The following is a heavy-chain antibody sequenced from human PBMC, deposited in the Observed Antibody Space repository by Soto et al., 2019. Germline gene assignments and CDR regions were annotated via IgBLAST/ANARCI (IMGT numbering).Heavy chain of an antibody. CDR3: ARSRANWGFQGDAFDI. CDR2: IYYSGST. CDR1: GGSISSYY. J-gene: IGHJ3*02. Sequence: SETLSLTCTVSGGSISSYYWSWIRQPPGKGLEWIGYIYYSGSTNYNPSLKSRVTISVDTSKNQFSLKLSSVTAADTAVYYCARSRANWGFQGDAFDIWGQGTMVTVSS. D-gene: IGHD7-27*01. V-gene: IGHV4-59*01.